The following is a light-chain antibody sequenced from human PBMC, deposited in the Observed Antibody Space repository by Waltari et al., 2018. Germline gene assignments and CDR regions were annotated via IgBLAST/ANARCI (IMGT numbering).Light chain of an antibody. CDR2: DVS. CDR1: TNDVGGYNS. Sequence: QSALTQPASVSGSRGQSVTIFCTGTTNDVGGYNSVSWYQGHPGQAPRVIIYDVSDRPSGVSVRFSGSKSGNTASLTISGLQAEDEADYYCSSQSSNNVVLFGGGTKLTVL. CDR3: SSQSSNNVVL. J-gene: IGLJ2*01. V-gene: IGLV2-14*01.